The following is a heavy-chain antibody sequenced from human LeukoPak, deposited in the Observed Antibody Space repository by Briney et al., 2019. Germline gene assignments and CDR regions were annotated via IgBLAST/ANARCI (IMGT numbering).Heavy chain of an antibody. CDR1: GYSISSGYY. Sequence: PSETLSLTCTASGYSISSGYYWGWIRQPPGKGLEWIGSIYHSGSTYYNPSLKSRVTISVDTSKNQSSLKLSSVTAADTAVYYCASGFSPTVANPYFDYWGQGTLVTVSS. V-gene: IGHV4-38-2*02. CDR3: ASGFSPTVANPYFDY. J-gene: IGHJ4*02. CDR2: IYHSGST. D-gene: IGHD4-23*01.